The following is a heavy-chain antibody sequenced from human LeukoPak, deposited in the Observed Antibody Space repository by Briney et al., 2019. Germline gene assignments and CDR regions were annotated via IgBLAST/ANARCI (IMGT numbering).Heavy chain of an antibody. CDR2: IKQDGSAK. V-gene: IGHV3-7*01. D-gene: IGHD6-19*01. CDR1: GFTFSSYW. CDR3: ARGVYSSGWYPDNFDY. J-gene: IGHJ4*02. Sequence: QSGGSLRLSCAASGFTFSSYWMSWVRQAPGKGLEWVANIKQDGSAKYYVDSVRGRLTISRDNAKNSLFLQMNSLRAEDTAMYYCARGVYSSGWYPDNFDYWGQGTLVTVSS.